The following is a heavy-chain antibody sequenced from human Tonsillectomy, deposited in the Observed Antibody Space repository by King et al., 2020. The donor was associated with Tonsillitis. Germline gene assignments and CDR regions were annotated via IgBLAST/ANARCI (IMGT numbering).Heavy chain of an antibody. D-gene: IGHD5-12*01. J-gene: IGHJ4*02. Sequence: VQLPQSGPRLVKPSETLSLTCALSGGSITSHYWTWIRQPPGEGLEWIGYVHYTGSTFYNPSLKSRVTISLDTSKKRFSLSLRSVTAADTATYFCARTPWGYAFDSWGQGGLVTVSS. CDR3: ARTPWGYAFDS. V-gene: IGHV4-59*11. CDR1: GGSITSHY. CDR2: VHYTGST.